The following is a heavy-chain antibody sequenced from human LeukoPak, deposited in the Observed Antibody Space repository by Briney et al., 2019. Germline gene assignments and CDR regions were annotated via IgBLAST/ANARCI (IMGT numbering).Heavy chain of an antibody. V-gene: IGHV4-31*03. Sequence: SETLSLTCIVSGGSISSDYWNWIRQHPGKGLEWIGYVYYSGSTYYNPSLKSRVTISVDTSKNQFSLKLSSVTAADTAVYYCARDSYSNYVWGQGTLVTVSS. CDR1: GGSISSDY. CDR3: ARDSYSNYV. J-gene: IGHJ4*02. D-gene: IGHD4-11*01. CDR2: VYYSGST.